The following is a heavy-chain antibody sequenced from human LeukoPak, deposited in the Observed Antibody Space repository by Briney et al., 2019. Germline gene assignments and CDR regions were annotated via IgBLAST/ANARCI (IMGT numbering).Heavy chain of an antibody. CDR1: GGPFRGFF. CDR2: INHSGST. Sequence: PSETLSLTCAVYGGPFRGFFWSWIRQAPGKGLEWIGEINHSGSTNYNPSLKSRVTISVDTSKNQFSLKLSSVTAADTAVCYCARLAYSYGFDYWGQGTLVTVSS. V-gene: IGHV4-34*01. D-gene: IGHD5-18*01. J-gene: IGHJ4*02. CDR3: ARLAYSYGFDY.